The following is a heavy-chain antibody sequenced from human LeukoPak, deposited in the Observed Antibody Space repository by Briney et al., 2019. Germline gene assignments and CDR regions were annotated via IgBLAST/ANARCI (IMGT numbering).Heavy chain of an antibody. Sequence: SETLSLTCTVSGGSISSYYWSWIRQPPGKGLEWIGYIYYSGSTNYNPSLKSRVTISVDTSKNQFSLKLSSVTAADTAVYYCAREFGSSSWPNYYYYGMDVWGQGTTVTVS. CDR1: GGSISSYY. J-gene: IGHJ6*02. V-gene: IGHV4-59*01. CDR3: AREFGSSSWPNYYYYGMDV. D-gene: IGHD6-13*01. CDR2: IYYSGST.